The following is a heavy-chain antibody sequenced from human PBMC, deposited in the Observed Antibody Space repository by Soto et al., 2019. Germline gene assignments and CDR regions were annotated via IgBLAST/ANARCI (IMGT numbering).Heavy chain of an antibody. J-gene: IGHJ3*02. CDR1: GFTFTSSA. CDR3: ARVSDPYQLKNDAFDI. V-gene: IGHV1-58*01. Sequence: SVKVSCKASGFTFTSSAVQWVRQAREQRLEWIGWIVVGSGNTNYAQKFQERVTITTDTSTSTAYMELRSLRSDDTAVYYCARVSDPYQLKNDAFDIWGQGTMVTVSS. D-gene: IGHD2-2*01. CDR2: IVVGSGNT.